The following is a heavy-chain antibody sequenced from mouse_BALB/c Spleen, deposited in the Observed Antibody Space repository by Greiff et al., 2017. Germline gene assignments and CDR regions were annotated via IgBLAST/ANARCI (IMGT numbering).Heavy chain of an antibody. D-gene: IGHD1-3*01. Sequence: VQLKQSGPELMKPGASVKISCKASGYSFTSYYMHWVKQSHGKSLEWIGYIDPFNGGTSYNQKFKGKATLTVDKSSSTAYMHLSSLTSEDSAVYYCARSKLPYFDYWGQGTTLTVSS. CDR3: ARSKLPYFDY. CDR1: GYSFTSYY. V-gene: IGHV1S135*01. J-gene: IGHJ2*01. CDR2: IDPFNGGT.